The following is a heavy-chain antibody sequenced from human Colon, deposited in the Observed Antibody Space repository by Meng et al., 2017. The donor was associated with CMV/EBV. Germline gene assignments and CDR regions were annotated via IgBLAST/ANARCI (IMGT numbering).Heavy chain of an antibody. D-gene: IGHD4/OR15-4a*01. CDR2: IDPSGGGT. V-gene: IGHV1-46*01. CDR3: ARGKSISDGAQVFDY. J-gene: IGHJ4*02. Sequence: ASVKVSCKASGGTFSSYAISWVRQAPGQGLEWMGTIDPSGGGTSYAQKFQGRVTMTRDTSTRTLYMELISLRSEDTAVYYCARGKSISDGAQVFDYWGQGTLVTVSS. CDR1: GGTFSSYA.